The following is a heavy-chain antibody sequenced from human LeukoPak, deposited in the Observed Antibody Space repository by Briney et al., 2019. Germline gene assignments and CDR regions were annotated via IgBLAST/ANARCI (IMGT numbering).Heavy chain of an antibody. CDR1: GGSISSYS. J-gene: IGHJ4*02. CDR3: ARHVYSSSPFGY. CDR2: IYYSGST. Sequence: SETLSLTCTVSGGSISSYSWSWIRQPPGEGLEWIGYIYYSGSTNYNPSLRSRVTISVDTSKNQFSLKLSSVTTADTAIYYCARHVYSSSPFGYWGQGTLVTVSS. D-gene: IGHD6-13*01. V-gene: IGHV4-59*08.